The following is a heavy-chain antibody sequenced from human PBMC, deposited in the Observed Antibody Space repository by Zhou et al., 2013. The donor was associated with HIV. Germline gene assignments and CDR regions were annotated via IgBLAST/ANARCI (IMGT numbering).Heavy chain of an antibody. D-gene: IGHD4-17*01. V-gene: IGHV1-69*14. CDR2: ISPRFGIA. CDR3: AVESFRGATTATLQDDY. CDR1: GGTFNGHA. J-gene: IGHJ4*02. Sequence: QVQLVQSGAEVKKPGSSVKVSCKSSGGTFNGHAISWVRQPPGQGLEWMGEISPRFGIANYAQKFQGRVTITADKSTSTAYMELSSLRSEDTAVYYCAVESFRGATTATLQDDYWGQGTLVTVSS.